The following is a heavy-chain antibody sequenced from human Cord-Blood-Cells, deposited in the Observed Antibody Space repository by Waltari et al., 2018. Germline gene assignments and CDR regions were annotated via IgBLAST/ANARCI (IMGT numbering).Heavy chain of an antibody. CDR3: ARSWYFDY. CDR1: GITVSSNY. Sequence: EVQLVESGGGLIQPGGSLRLSCAASGITVSSNYMSWVRQASGKGVEWGSVIYSGGSTYYADSVKGRFTISRDNSKNTLYLQMNSLRAEDTAVYYCARSWYFDYWGQGTLVTVSS. J-gene: IGHJ4*02. CDR2: IYSGGST. V-gene: IGHV3-53*01. D-gene: IGHD6-13*01.